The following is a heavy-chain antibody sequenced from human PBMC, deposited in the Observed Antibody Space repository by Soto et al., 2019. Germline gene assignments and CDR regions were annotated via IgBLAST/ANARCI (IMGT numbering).Heavy chain of an antibody. CDR1: GFTFSSYG. CDR2: ISYDGSNK. J-gene: IGHJ5*02. CDR3: AKDRWDKQQPMPHNWFDP. V-gene: IGHV3-30*18. Sequence: QVQLVESGGGVVQPGRSLRLSCAASGFTFSSYGMHWVRQAPGKGLEWVAVISYDGSNKYYADSVKGRFTISRDNSKNTLYLQMNSLRAEDTAVYYCAKDRWDKQQPMPHNWFDPWGQGTLVTVSS. D-gene: IGHD6-13*01.